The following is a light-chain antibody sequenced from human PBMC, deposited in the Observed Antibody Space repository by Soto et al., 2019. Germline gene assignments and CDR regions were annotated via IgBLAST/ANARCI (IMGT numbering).Light chain of an antibody. Sequence: QSALTQPASVSGSPGQSITISCTGTSSDVGSHNLVSWYQQSPGTATKLVIFDATQPPSGVSNRFSGYKSGSTASLTISGLHAEDDADYYGCSHDDGSSYVFGTGTKLTVL. J-gene: IGLJ1*01. CDR1: SSDVGSHNL. CDR3: CSHDDGSSYV. CDR2: DAT. V-gene: IGLV2-23*01.